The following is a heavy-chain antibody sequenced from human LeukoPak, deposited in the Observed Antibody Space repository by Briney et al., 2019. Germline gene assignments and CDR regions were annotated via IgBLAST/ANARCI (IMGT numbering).Heavy chain of an antibody. CDR2: INQDGSER. J-gene: IGHJ4*02. CDR3: ARDRWDLDY. D-gene: IGHD1-26*01. CDR1: GFTFSSDW. V-gene: IGHV3-7*01. Sequence: GGSLRLSCAASGFTFSSDWMSWGRQAPGKGLEWVAKINQDGSERYYADSVKDRFTISRDNAKNSLSLEMNSLRAEDTAVYYCARDRWDLDYWGQGTLVTVSS.